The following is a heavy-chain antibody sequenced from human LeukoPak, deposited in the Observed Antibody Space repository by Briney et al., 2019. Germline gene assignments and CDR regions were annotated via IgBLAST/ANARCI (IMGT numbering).Heavy chain of an antibody. CDR3: ARASGSYWWFDS. J-gene: IGHJ5*01. D-gene: IGHD1-26*01. CDR1: GYTFTGYY. V-gene: IGHV1-2*02. CDR2: INPNSGGT. Sequence: GASVKVSCKASGYTFTGYYMHWVRQAPGQGLEWMGWINPNSGGTRSAQKFQGSVTMTRDTSISTVYMELSRLRSDDTAVYYCARASGSYWWFDSWGQGTLVTVSS.